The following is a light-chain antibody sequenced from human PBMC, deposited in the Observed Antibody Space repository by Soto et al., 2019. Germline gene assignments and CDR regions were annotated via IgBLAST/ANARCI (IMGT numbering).Light chain of an antibody. CDR3: SSYAGSNNYV. Sequence: CALTQPPSASGSPGQSVTISCTGTSSDVGGYNYVSWYQQHPGKAPKLMIYEVSKRPSGVPDRFSGSKSGNTASLTVSGLQAEDEADYYCSSYAGSNNYVFGTGTKVTVL. CDR2: EVS. V-gene: IGLV2-8*01. J-gene: IGLJ1*01. CDR1: SSDVGGYNY.